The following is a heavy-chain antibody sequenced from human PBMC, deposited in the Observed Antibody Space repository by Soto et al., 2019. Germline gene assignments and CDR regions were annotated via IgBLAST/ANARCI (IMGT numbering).Heavy chain of an antibody. CDR1: GFTFSSYG. CDR2: IWYDGSNK. D-gene: IGHD1-26*01. J-gene: IGHJ2*01. V-gene: IGHV3-33*01. CDR3: ARDQGRYSGELKWYFEL. Sequence: QVQLVESGVGVVQPGRSLRLSCAASGFTFSSYGMHWVRQAPGKVMAWVAVIWYDGSNKYYADSLKGRFTISRDNSKNTLYLQMNSLRAEDTAVYYCARDQGRYSGELKWYFELWGRGTLVTVSS.